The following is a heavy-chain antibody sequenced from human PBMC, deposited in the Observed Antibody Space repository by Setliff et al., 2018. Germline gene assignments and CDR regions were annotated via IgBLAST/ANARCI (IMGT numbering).Heavy chain of an antibody. Sequence: SETLSLTCTVSGGSISSYYWSWIRQPPGKGLEWIGYIYYSGSTNYNPSLKSRVTISVDTSKNQFSLKLSSVTSADTAVYYCARDRQYGSSPTSYSSYFYYYGMDVWGQGTTVTVAS. CDR3: ARDRQYGSSPTSYSSYFYYYGMDV. J-gene: IGHJ6*02. CDR1: GGSISSYY. CDR2: IYYSGST. V-gene: IGHV4-59*12. D-gene: IGHD2-2*01.